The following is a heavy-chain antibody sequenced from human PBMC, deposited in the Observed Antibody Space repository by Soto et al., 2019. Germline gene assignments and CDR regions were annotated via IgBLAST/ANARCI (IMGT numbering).Heavy chain of an antibody. J-gene: IGHJ5*02. CDR2: ISSSSSTI. D-gene: IGHD6-19*01. V-gene: IGHV3-48*02. Sequence: GGSLRLSCAASGFTFSSYSMNWVRQAPGKGLEWVSYISSSSSTIYYADSVKGRFTISRDNAKNSLYLQMNSLRDEDTAVYYCARVRAVAGRGWFDPWGQGTLVTVSS. CDR3: ARVRAVAGRGWFDP. CDR1: GFTFSSYS.